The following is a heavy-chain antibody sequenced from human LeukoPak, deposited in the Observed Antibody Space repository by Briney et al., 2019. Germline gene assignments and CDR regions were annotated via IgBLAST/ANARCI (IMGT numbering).Heavy chain of an antibody. J-gene: IGHJ5*02. Sequence: ASAKVSCKASGYTFTGYYMHWVRQAPGQGLEWMGWINPNSGGTNYAQKFQGRVTMTRDTSTSTAYMELSRLRSDDTAVYYCARGRELMVYAIDWFDPWGQGTLVTVSS. CDR2: INPNSGGT. CDR1: GYTFTGYY. V-gene: IGHV1-2*02. D-gene: IGHD2-8*01. CDR3: ARGRELMVYAIDWFDP.